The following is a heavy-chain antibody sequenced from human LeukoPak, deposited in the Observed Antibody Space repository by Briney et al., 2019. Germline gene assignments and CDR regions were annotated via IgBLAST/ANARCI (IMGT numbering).Heavy chain of an antibody. CDR3: ARGGTNGRWGGHNWFDP. D-gene: IGHD2-8*01. CDR1: GGSISSGGYY. CDR2: IYYSGST. V-gene: IGHV4-31*03. J-gene: IGHJ5*02. Sequence: PSETLSLTCTVSGGSISSGGYYWSWIRQHPGKGLEWIGYIYYSGSTYYNPSLKSRVTISVDTSKNQFSLKLSSVTAADTAVYYCARGGTNGRWGGHNWFDPWGQGTLVTVSS.